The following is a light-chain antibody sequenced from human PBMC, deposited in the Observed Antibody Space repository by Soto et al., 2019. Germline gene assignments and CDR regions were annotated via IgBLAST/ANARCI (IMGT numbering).Light chain of an antibody. CDR1: QSISNY. CDR2: GAS. CDR3: QQSYSTLART. Sequence: DIQMTQSPSSLFVSVGDRVTITCRASQSISNYLNWYQQKPGKAPKLLIYGASTLQSGVPSRFSGSGSGTDFTLTISSLQPEDFATYYCQQSYSTLARTFGHGTKVEIK. V-gene: IGKV1-39*01. J-gene: IGKJ1*01.